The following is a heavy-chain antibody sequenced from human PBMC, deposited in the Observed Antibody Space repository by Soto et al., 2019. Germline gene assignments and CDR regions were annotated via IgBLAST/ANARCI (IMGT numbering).Heavy chain of an antibody. Sequence: ASVKVSCKASGYTFTSYGISWVRQAPGQGLEWMGWISAYNGNTNYAQKLQGRVTMTTDTSTSKAYMELRSLRSDDTAVYYCATFGNHIAAASGDYWGQGTLVTFSS. CDR3: ATFGNHIAAASGDY. D-gene: IGHD6-13*01. CDR1: GYTFTSYG. J-gene: IGHJ4*02. CDR2: ISAYNGNT. V-gene: IGHV1-18*01.